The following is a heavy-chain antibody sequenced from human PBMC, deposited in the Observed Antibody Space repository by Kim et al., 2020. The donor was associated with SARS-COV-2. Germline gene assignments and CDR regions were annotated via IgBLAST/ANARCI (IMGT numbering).Heavy chain of an antibody. J-gene: IGHJ6*02. CDR1: GGTFSSYA. Sequence: SVKVSCKASGGTFSSYAISWVRQAPGQGLEWMGGIIPIFGTANYAQKFQGRVTITADESTSTAYMELSSLRSEDTAVYYCARDGRDCSSTSCYSRRYYYGMDVWGQGTTVTVSS. V-gene: IGHV1-69*13. CDR2: IIPIFGTA. CDR3: ARDGRDCSSTSCYSRRYYYGMDV. D-gene: IGHD2-2*01.